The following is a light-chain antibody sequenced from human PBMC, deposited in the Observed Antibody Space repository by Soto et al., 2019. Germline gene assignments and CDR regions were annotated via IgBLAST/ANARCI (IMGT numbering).Light chain of an antibody. J-gene: IGKJ2*01. V-gene: IGKV3-20*01. CDR3: QQYGDSTLYA. CDR1: QNVDSTY. CDR2: GST. Sequence: DIVLTQSPGTLSLSPGERATLSCRASQNVDSTYLAWYQQKPGQAPRLVIYGSTRRAPGVPDRFSGSGSGTDITLTIRRLDAEDFAVYFCQQYGDSTLYAFGQGTTVDIK.